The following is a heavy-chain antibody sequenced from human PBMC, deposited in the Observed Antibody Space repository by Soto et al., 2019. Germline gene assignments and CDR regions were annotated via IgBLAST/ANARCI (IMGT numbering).Heavy chain of an antibody. V-gene: IGHV1-3*01. CDR1: GYTFTSYA. Sequence: SVKVSCKASGYTFTSYAIHWVRQAPGQRLEWMGWIIADNGNTKYSQKFQGRVTITRDVSANTASLELISLRSEDTAVYYCARGSGSFFPYFNYWSQGTLVTVSS. J-gene: IGHJ4*02. CDR3: ARGSGSFFPYFNY. D-gene: IGHD1-26*01. CDR2: IIADNGNT.